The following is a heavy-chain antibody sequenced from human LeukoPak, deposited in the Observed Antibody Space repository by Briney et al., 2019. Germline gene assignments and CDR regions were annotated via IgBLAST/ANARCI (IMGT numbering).Heavy chain of an antibody. J-gene: IGHJ4*02. CDR1: GYTFTDYY. V-gene: IGHV1-2*02. Sequence: ASVKVSCKASGYTFTDYYIHWVRQAPGQGLEWMGWFNPNSGATNYAQKFQGRVTMTRDTSITTAYMELSSLRSDDTAVYYCARGDSSSWYCFDYWGQGTLVTVSS. CDR2: FNPNSGAT. D-gene: IGHD6-13*01. CDR3: ARGDSSSWYCFDY.